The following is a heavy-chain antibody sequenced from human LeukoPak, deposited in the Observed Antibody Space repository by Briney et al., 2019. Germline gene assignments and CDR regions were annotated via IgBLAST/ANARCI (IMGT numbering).Heavy chain of an antibody. V-gene: IGHV3-48*03. CDR3: ARGGLLLWFGEFLGQA. Sequence: GGSLRLSCAASGFTFSSYEMNWVRQAPGKGLEWVSYISSSGSTIYYADSVKGRFTISRDNAKNSLYLQMDSLRAEDMAVYYCARGGLLLWFGEFLGQAGGQGTLVTVSS. CDR2: ISSSGSTI. J-gene: IGHJ4*02. CDR1: GFTFSSYE. D-gene: IGHD3-10*01.